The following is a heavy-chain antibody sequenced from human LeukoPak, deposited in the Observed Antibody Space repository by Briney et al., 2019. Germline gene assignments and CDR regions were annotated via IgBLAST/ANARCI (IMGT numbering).Heavy chain of an antibody. J-gene: IGHJ3*01. V-gene: IGHV3-7*01. CDR2: INQVGSKK. Sequence: GGSLRLSCSASGMSFSNYWMTWVRQAPGKGLEWVANINQVGSKKNFVDSAKGRFTISRDNVKNLVLLQMDSLGAEDTAVYYCARDRSPDSADFYFDALDVWGRGTMVTVSS. CDR3: ARDRSPDSADFYFDALDV. D-gene: IGHD3/OR15-3a*01. CDR1: GMSFSNYW.